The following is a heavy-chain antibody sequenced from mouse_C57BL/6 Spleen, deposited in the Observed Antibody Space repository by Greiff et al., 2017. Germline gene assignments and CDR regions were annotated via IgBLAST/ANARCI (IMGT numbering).Heavy chain of an antibody. V-gene: IGHV14-4*01. J-gene: IGHJ4*01. CDR3: TTYDYDGGYAMDY. CDR1: GFNIKDDY. CDR2: IDPENGDT. D-gene: IGHD2-4*01. Sequence: VQLQQSGAELVRPGASVKLSCTASGFNIKDDYMHWVKQRPEQGLEWIGWIDPENGDTEYASKFQGKATITADTSSNTAYLQLSSRTSEDTAVYYCTTYDYDGGYAMDYWGQGTSVTVSS.